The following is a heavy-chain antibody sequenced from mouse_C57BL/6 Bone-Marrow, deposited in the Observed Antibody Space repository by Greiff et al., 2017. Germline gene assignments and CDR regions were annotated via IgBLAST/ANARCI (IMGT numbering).Heavy chain of an antibody. D-gene: IGHD2-4*01. CDR1: GYTFTGYW. CDR2: ILPGSGRT. CDR3: ARSGYDYDPAWFAY. Sequence: VQLQESGAELMKPGASVMLSCKATGYTFTGYWIEWVNQWPGPGLEWIGEILPGSGRTNYNEKFKGKATFTADTYTNTAYMQLSSLTNEDSAIYYWARSGYDYDPAWFAYWGQGTLVTVSA. V-gene: IGHV1-9*01. J-gene: IGHJ3*01.